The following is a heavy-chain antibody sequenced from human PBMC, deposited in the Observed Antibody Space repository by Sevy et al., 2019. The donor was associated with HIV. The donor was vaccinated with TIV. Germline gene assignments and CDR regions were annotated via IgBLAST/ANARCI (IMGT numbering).Heavy chain of an antibody. Sequence: GGSLRLSCAASGFTFSSYAMSWVRQAPGKGLEWVSAISGSGGSTYYADSVKGRFTISRDNSKNTLYLQMNSLRAEDTAVYYCARQWQGLNFDWLLRYFDYWGQGTLVTASS. D-gene: IGHD3-9*01. CDR3: ARQWQGLNFDWLLRYFDY. V-gene: IGHV3-23*01. CDR2: ISGSGGST. J-gene: IGHJ4*02. CDR1: GFTFSSYA.